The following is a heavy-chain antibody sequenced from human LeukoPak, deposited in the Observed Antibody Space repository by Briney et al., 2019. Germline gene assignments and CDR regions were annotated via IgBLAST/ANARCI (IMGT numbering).Heavy chain of an antibody. D-gene: IGHD6-19*01. Sequence: SQTLSLTCTVYGGSISSGSYYWSWLRQPAGKGLEWIGRIYTSGSTNYNPSLKSRVTISVDTSKNQFSLKPSSVTAADTAVYYCAGGRIAVAGTGAFDIWGQGTMVTVSS. CDR1: GGSISSGSYY. J-gene: IGHJ3*02. CDR2: IYTSGST. CDR3: AGGRIAVAGTGAFDI. V-gene: IGHV4-61*02.